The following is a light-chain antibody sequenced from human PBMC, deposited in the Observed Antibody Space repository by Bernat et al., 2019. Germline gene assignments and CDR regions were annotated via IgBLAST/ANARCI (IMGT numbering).Light chain of an antibody. CDR2: DAS. J-gene: IGKJ4*01. CDR1: QDISNY. Sequence: DIQMTQSPSSLSASVGDRVTITCQASQDISNYLNWYQQKPGKAPKLLIYDASNLETGGPSRFSGSGSGTDFTFTISSLQPEDIATYYCQKYDTLPLTFGAGTTVEIK. CDR3: QKYDTLPLT. V-gene: IGKV1-33*01.